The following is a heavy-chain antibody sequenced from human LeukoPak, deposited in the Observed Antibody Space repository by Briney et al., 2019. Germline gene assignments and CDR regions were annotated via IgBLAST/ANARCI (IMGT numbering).Heavy chain of an antibody. CDR3: ARHNYDSSGYYSRPYYFDY. CDR2: INHSGGA. V-gene: IGHV4-39*01. J-gene: IGHJ4*02. D-gene: IGHD3-22*01. CDR1: GGSISSSSYY. Sequence: SETLSLTCTVSGGSISSSSYYWGWIRQPPGKGLEWIGEINHSGGANYNPSLKSRVTISVDTSKNQFSLKLSSVTAADTAVYYCARHNYDSSGYYSRPYYFDYWGQGTLVTVSS.